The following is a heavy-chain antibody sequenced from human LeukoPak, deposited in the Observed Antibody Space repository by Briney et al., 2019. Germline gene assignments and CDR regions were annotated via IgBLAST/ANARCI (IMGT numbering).Heavy chain of an antibody. V-gene: IGHV5-51*01. Sequence: GESLKISCKGSGYSFTSYWIGWVRQMPGKGLEWMGIIYPGDSDTRYSPSFQGQVTISADKSISTAYLQWSSLKASDTAMYYCARQRSSTAGGEYGIDVCGQGTTVTVSS. J-gene: IGHJ6*02. CDR3: ARQRSSTAGGEYGIDV. CDR2: IYPGDSDT. D-gene: IGHD3-10*01. CDR1: GYSFTSYW.